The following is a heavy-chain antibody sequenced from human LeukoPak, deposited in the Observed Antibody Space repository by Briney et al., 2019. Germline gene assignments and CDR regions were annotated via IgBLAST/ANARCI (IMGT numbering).Heavy chain of an antibody. CDR1: GFTFDDYA. V-gene: IGHV3-20*01. D-gene: IGHD2-2*01. CDR2: INWSGTSA. CDR3: ARGLADCSSSSCLLYGVDV. J-gene: IGHJ6*02. Sequence: PGGSLRLSCAASGFTFDDYAMIWVRQRPGRGLEWVSSINWSGTSADYADSVKARFTISRDNAKNSLYLQMNSLRGEDTAFYHCARGLADCSSSSCLLYGVDVWGQGTTVTVSS.